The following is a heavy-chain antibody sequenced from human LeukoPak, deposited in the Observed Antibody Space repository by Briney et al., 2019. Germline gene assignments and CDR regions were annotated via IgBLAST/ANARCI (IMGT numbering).Heavy chain of an antibody. CDR2: INPNSGGT. D-gene: IGHD2-2*01. Sequence: ASVKVSCKASGYTFTGYYMHWVRQAPGQGLEWMGWINPNSGGTNYAQKFQGRVTMTRDTSISTAYMELSRLRSDDTAVYYCARGDCSSTSCFLQPYYYYGMDVGGQGTTVTVS. CDR3: ARGDCSSTSCFLQPYYYYGMDV. J-gene: IGHJ6*02. CDR1: GYTFTGYY. V-gene: IGHV1-2*02.